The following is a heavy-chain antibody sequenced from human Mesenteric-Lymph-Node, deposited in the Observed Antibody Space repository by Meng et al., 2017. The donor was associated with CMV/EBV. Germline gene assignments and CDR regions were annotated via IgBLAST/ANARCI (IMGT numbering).Heavy chain of an antibody. Sequence: GSLRLSCTVSGGSISSYYWSWIRQPPGKGLEWIGYIYYSGSTNYNDSLKSRVTISVDTSKNQFSLKLSSVTAADTAVYYCARVRGYSSSSYFDYWGQGTLVTVSS. D-gene: IGHD6-6*01. CDR1: GGSISSYY. CDR2: IYYSGST. J-gene: IGHJ4*02. V-gene: IGHV4-59*08. CDR3: ARVRGYSSSSYFDY.